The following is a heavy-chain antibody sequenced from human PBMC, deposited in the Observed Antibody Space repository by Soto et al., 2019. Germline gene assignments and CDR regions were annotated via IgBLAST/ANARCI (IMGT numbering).Heavy chain of an antibody. CDR1: GGIFSSYA. J-gene: IGHJ4*02. Sequence: SVKVSCKASGGIFSSYAISWVRQAPGQGLEWMGGIIPIFGTANYAQKFQGRVTITADESTSTAYMELSSLRSEDTAVYYCARDGIDSTPPDYYDSSGYSYFDYWGQGTLVTVSS. CDR2: IIPIFGTA. CDR3: ARDGIDSTPPDYYDSSGYSYFDY. D-gene: IGHD3-22*01. V-gene: IGHV1-69*13.